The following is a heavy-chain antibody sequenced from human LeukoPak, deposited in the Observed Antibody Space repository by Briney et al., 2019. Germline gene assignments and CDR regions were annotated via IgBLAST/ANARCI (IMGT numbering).Heavy chain of an antibody. V-gene: IGHV1-69*01. J-gene: IGHJ6*02. Sequence: SVKVSCKASGGTFSSYAISWVRQAPGQGLEWMGGIIPIFGTANYAQKFQGRVTITADESTSTAYMELSSLRSEDTAVYYCARVAVLRYFDSPRVSDYGMDVWGQGTTVTVSS. CDR2: IIPIFGTA. D-gene: IGHD3-9*01. CDR1: GGTFSSYA. CDR3: ARVAVLRYFDSPRVSDYGMDV.